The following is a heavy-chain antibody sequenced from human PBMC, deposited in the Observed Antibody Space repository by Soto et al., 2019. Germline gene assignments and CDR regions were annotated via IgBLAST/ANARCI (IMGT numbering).Heavy chain of an antibody. Sequence: SVKVSCKASGGTFSSYAISWVRQAPGQGLEWMGGIIPIFGTANYAQKFQGRVTITADESTSTAYMELSSLRSEDTAVYYCATIQAGYSSSWYRGLYYYYGMDVWGQGTTVTVSS. D-gene: IGHD6-13*01. CDR1: GGTFSSYA. CDR2: IIPIFGTA. CDR3: ATIQAGYSSSWYRGLYYYYGMDV. J-gene: IGHJ6*02. V-gene: IGHV1-69*13.